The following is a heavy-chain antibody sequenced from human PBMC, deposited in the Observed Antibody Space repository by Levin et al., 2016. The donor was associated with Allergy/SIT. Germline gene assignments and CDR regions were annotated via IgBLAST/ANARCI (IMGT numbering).Heavy chain of an antibody. CDR3: AWPKYYDSSGYWGYYGMDV. D-gene: IGHD3-22*01. Sequence: VRQMPGKGLEWMGGIIPIFGTANYAQKFQGRVTITADKSTSTAYMELSSLRSEDTAVYYCAWPKYYDSSGYWGYYGMDVWGQGTTVTVSS. V-gene: IGHV1-69*06. CDR2: IIPIFGTA. J-gene: IGHJ6*02.